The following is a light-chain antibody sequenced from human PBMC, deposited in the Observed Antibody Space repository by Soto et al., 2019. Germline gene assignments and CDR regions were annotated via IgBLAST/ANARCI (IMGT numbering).Light chain of an antibody. Sequence: EIGLTQSAGTLSLSPGERATLSCRASQSVSNNYLAWYQQKPGQAPRLLIYGASNGATGIPDRFSGSGSGTDFTLTISRLEPEDFAVYYCQQYGSSGTFGQGTKVDIK. CDR3: QQYGSSGT. J-gene: IGKJ1*01. V-gene: IGKV3-20*01. CDR2: GAS. CDR1: QSVSNNY.